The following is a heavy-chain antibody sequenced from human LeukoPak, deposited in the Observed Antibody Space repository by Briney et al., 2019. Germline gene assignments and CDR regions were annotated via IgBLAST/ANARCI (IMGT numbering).Heavy chain of an antibody. CDR1: GFTLGSYT. CDR2: ISSSSSTI. J-gene: IGHJ4*02. CDR3: ARAVISIFDN. V-gene: IGHV3-48*01. Sequence: GGSLRLSCAASGFTLGSYTMNWVRQAPGKGLEWVSHISSSSSTIQYADSVKGRFTISRDNAENSLYLQMNSLGVEDTAVYYCARAVISIFDNWGQGTLVTVSS. D-gene: IGHD3-3*02.